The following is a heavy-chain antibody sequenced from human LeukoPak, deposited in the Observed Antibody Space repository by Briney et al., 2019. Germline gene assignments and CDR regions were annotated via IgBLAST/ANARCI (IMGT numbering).Heavy chain of an antibody. V-gene: IGHV4-4*02. Sequence: SETLSLTCAVSGGSITTRNFWSWVRQPPGKGLEWIAEMHHDGSANYNPSLKSRVSMSVDKSKNHFSLRLTSVTAADTAVYYCAREGLGETYFEYWGRGILVTVSS. CDR1: GGSITTRNF. CDR2: MHHDGSA. D-gene: IGHD3-10*01. CDR3: AREGLGETYFEY. J-gene: IGHJ4*02.